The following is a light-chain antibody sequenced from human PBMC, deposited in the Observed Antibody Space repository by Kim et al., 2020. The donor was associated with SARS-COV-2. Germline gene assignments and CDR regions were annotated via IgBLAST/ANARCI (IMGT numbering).Light chain of an antibody. CDR2: GAS. CDR3: QQYNSWPYT. Sequence: EIVMTQSPATLSVSPGERATLSCRASQSVKSNLAWYQQNPGQAPRLLIYGASTRATGIPARFSGSRSGTEFTLTISSLQSEDFAVYYCQQYNSWPYTFGQGTKLEI. CDR1: QSVKSN. J-gene: IGKJ2*01. V-gene: IGKV3-15*01.